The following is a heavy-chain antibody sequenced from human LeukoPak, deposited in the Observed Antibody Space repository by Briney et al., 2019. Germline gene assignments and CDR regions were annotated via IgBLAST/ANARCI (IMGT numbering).Heavy chain of an antibody. J-gene: IGHJ4*02. D-gene: IGHD2-8*01. CDR3: ARIYCTNGVCSSFDY. V-gene: IGHV4-30-4*08. Sequence: SETLSLTCAVYGGSFSGYYWSWIRQPPGKGLEWIGYIYYSGSTYYNPSLKSRVTISVDTSKNQFSLKLSSVTAADTAVYYCARIYCTNGVCSSFDYWGQGTLVTVSS. CDR2: IYYSGST. CDR1: GGSFSGYY.